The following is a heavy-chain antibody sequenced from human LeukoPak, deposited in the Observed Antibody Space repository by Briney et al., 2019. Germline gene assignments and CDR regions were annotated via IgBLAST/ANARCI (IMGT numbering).Heavy chain of an antibody. D-gene: IGHD6-13*01. CDR3: ASRSSWYGYFQH. J-gene: IGHJ1*01. CDR2: IYHSGST. CDR1: GGSISSGGYY. V-gene: IGHV4-30-2*01. Sequence: PSEILSLTCTVSGGSISSGGYYWSWIRQPPGKGLEWIGYIYHSGSTNYNPSLKSRVTISVDTSKNQFSLKLSSVTAADTAVYYCASRSSWYGYFQHWGRGTLVTVSS.